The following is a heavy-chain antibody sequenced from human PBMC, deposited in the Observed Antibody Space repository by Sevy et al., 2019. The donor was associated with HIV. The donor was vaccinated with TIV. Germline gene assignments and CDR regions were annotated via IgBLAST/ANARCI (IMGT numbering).Heavy chain of an antibody. J-gene: IGHJ4*02. Sequence: GGSLRLSCAASGFTFDDYTMHWVRQVPGKGLVWVSLITWDAAKTDYADSVKGRFTVSRDNSENSLYLQMNSLRTEDTALYFCAKDIPGWSGFDYWGQGTLVTVSS. D-gene: IGHD3-10*01. CDR3: AKDIPGWSGFDY. V-gene: IGHV3-43*01. CDR1: GFTFDDYT. CDR2: ITWDAAKT.